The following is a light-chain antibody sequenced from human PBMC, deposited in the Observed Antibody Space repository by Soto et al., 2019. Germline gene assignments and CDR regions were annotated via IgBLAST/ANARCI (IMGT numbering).Light chain of an antibody. CDR1: SSDVGGYNY. V-gene: IGLV2-8*01. CDR2: EVS. Sequence: QSALTQPPSASGSPGQSLTISCTGTSSDVGGYNYVSWYQQHPGKAPKLMIYEVSKRYSGVPDRFSGSKSGNTASLTVSGLQADDEADYYCSSYAGSNSVLFGGGTKLTVL. CDR3: SSYAGSNSVL. J-gene: IGLJ2*01.